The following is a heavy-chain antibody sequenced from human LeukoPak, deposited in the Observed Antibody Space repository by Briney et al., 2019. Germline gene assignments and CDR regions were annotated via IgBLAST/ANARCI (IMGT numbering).Heavy chain of an antibody. J-gene: IGHJ6*03. CDR2: ISSSGSTI. D-gene: IGHD6-19*01. CDR1: GFTFSSYE. CDR3: ARQQWLSPTSVVRVYYYYYMDV. V-gene: IGHV3-48*03. Sequence: GGSLRLSCAASGFTFSSYEMNWVRQAPGKGLEWVSYISSSGSTIYYADSVKGRFTISRDNAKNSLYLQMNSLRAEDTAVYYCARQQWLSPTSVVRVYYYYYMDVWGKGTTVTISS.